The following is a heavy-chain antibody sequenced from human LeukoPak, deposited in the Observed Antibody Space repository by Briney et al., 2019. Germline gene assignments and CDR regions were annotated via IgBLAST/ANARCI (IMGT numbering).Heavy chain of an antibody. CDR1: GFTFSSYA. J-gene: IGHJ4*02. Sequence: GRSLRLSRAASGFTFSSYAMHWVRQAPGKGLEWVAVISYDGSNKYYADSVKGRFTISRDNSKNTLYLQMNSLRAEDTAVYYCARGRATGIDYWGQGTLVTVSS. CDR2: ISYDGSNK. D-gene: IGHD3-10*01. CDR3: ARGRATGIDY. V-gene: IGHV3-30*04.